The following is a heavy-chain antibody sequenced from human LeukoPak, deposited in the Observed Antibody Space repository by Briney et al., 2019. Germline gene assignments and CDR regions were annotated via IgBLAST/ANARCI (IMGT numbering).Heavy chain of an antibody. CDR3: ARSSGDTAMVTDY. Sequence: PSETLSLTCTVSGGSIRRYYWSWIRQPPGKGLEWIGEINHSGSTNYNPSLKSRVTISVDTSKNQFSLKLSSVTAADTAVYYCARSSGDTAMVTDYWGQGTLVTVSS. CDR2: INHSGST. CDR1: GGSIRRYY. J-gene: IGHJ4*02. V-gene: IGHV4-34*01. D-gene: IGHD5-18*01.